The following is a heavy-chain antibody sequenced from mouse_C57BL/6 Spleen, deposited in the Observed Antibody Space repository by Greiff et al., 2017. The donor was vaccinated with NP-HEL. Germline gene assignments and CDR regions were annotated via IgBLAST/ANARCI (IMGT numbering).Heavy chain of an antibody. CDR1: GYSFTGYY. Sequence: EVQLQQSGPELVKPGASVKISCKASGYSFTGYYMNWVKQSPEKSLEWIGEINPSTGGTTYNQKFKAKATLTVDKSSSTAYMQLKSLTSEDSAVYYCARRITTVVADYAMDYWGQGTSVTVSS. J-gene: IGHJ4*01. CDR3: ARRITTVVADYAMDY. CDR2: INPSTGGT. D-gene: IGHD1-1*01. V-gene: IGHV1-42*01.